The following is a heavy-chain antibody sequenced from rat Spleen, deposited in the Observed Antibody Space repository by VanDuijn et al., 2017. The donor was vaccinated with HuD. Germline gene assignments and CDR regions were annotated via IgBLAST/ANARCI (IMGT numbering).Heavy chain of an antibody. D-gene: IGHD1-12*02. J-gene: IGHJ2*01. Sequence: EVHLVESGGGLVQPGRSLKLSCAASGFTFSNYYMAWVRQAPTKGLEWVAYISTAGGNTYYRDSVRGRVTISRDNAKSALYLQMDSLRSEDTATYYCTTDSYFDVTYYPGGFDYWGQGVMVTVSS. V-gene: IGHV5-27*01. CDR2: ISTAGGNT. CDR3: TTDSYFDVTYYPGGFDY. CDR1: GFTFSNYY.